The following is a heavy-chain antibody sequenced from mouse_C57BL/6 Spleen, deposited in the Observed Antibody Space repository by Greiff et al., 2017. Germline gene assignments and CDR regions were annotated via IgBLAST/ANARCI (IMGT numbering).Heavy chain of an antibody. D-gene: IGHD2-4*01. CDR1: GFNIKDYY. CDR2: IDPEDGDT. V-gene: IGHV14-2*01. Sequence: EVQRVESGAELVKPGASVKLSCTASGFNIKDYYMHWVKQRPEQGLEWIGRIDPEDGDTKYAPKFPGKATITADTSSNTAYLQLSSLTSEDTAVYYCARRAGYDYDEDYWGQGTTLTVSS. J-gene: IGHJ2*01. CDR3: ARRAGYDYDEDY.